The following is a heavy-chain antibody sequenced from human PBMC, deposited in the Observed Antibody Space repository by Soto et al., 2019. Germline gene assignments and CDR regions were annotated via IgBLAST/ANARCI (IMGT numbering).Heavy chain of an antibody. V-gene: IGHV1-69*06. Sequence: ASVKVSCKASGGTFSSYAISWVRQAPGQGLEWMGGIIPILGTANYAQKFQGRVTITADKSTSTAYMELSSQRSEDTAVYYCAREGAAAGYYYYGMDVWGQGTTVTVSS. CDR2: IIPILGTA. D-gene: IGHD6-13*01. J-gene: IGHJ6*02. CDR3: AREGAAAGYYYYGMDV. CDR1: GGTFSSYA.